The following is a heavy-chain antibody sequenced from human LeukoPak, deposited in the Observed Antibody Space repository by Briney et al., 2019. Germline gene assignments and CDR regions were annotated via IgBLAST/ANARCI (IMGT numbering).Heavy chain of an antibody. D-gene: IGHD3-22*01. Sequence: PGGSLRLSCAASGFTVSSNYMSWVRQAPGKGLEWVSVIYSGGSTYYADSVKGRFTISRDSSKNTLYLQMNSLRAEDTAVYYCARDFRGSSGYIYYFGYWGQGTLVTVSS. CDR3: ARDFRGSSGYIYYFGY. CDR1: GFTVSSNY. J-gene: IGHJ4*02. V-gene: IGHV3-53*01. CDR2: IYSGGST.